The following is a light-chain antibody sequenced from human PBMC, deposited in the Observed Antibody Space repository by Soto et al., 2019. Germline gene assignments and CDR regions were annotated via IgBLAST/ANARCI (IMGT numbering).Light chain of an antibody. J-gene: IGKJ1*01. CDR3: QQYGSSPT. Sequence: IVMPQSPATLSLSPGERATLSCRASQSVSSSYLAWYQQKPGLAPRLLIYDASFRATGIPDRFSGSGSGTDFTLTISRLEPEDFAVYYCQQYGSSPTFGQGTKVDIK. CDR2: DAS. CDR1: QSVSSSY. V-gene: IGKV3D-20*01.